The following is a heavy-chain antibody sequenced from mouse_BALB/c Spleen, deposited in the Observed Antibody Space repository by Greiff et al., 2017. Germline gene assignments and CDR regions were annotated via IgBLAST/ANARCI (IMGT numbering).Heavy chain of an antibody. CDR1: GFTFSSYT. D-gene: IGHD2-10*01. CDR2: ISSGGSYT. V-gene: IGHV5-6-4*01. CDR3: TRDAYYGLDY. J-gene: IGHJ2*01. Sequence: EVHLVESGGGLVKPGGSLKLSCAASGFTFSSYTMSWVRQTPEKRLEWVATISSGGSYTYYPDSVKGRFTISRDNAKNTLYLQMSSLKSEDTAMYYCTRDAYYGLDYWGQGTTLTVSS.